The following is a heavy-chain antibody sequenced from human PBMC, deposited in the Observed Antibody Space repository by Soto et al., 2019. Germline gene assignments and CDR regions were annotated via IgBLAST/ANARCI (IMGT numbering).Heavy chain of an antibody. CDR3: ARARYRQPQSSGWCRALATCRPIYYYYYGMEV. Sequence: ASVKVSCKASGGTFSSYAISWVAQAPGQGLEWMGGIIPIFGTANYAQKFQGGVTITAEESTSTAYMGLSSLRSEDTAVYYCARARYRQPQSSGWCRALATCRPIYYYYYGMEVWGQGTTLTVSS. V-gene: IGHV1-69*13. CDR1: GGTFSSYA. CDR2: IIPIFGTA. D-gene: IGHD6-19*01. J-gene: IGHJ6*02.